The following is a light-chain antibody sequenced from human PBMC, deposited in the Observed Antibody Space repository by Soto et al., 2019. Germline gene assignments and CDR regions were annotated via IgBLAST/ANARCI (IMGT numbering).Light chain of an antibody. Sequence: IQMTQFPSSLSASVGDRVTITCRAGQTVIRYLNWYQQKPGRAPNLLMYAVSNLQSGVPSRFSGSGSGTEFTLTISDLQPEDFATYYCQQCYSTLFTFGPGTKVEIK. V-gene: IGKV1-39*01. CDR1: QTVIRY. CDR3: QQCYSTLFT. CDR2: AVS. J-gene: IGKJ3*01.